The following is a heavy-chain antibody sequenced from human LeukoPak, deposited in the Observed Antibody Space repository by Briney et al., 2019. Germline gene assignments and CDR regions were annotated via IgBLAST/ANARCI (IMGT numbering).Heavy chain of an antibody. Sequence: GGSLRLSCAAPGFTFSSYSMNWARQAPGKGLEWVSSISSSSSYIYYADSVKGRFTISRDNAKNSLYLQMNSLRAEDTAVYYCARFKGSGRNWFDPWGQGTLVTVSS. CDR1: GFTFSSYS. V-gene: IGHV3-21*01. CDR2: ISSSSSYI. D-gene: IGHD3-10*01. CDR3: ARFKGSGRNWFDP. J-gene: IGHJ5*02.